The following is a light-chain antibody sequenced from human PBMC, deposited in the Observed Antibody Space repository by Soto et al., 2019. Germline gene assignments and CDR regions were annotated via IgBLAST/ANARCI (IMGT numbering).Light chain of an antibody. CDR3: SSYTRSSTLVV. CDR2: DVS. J-gene: IGLJ2*01. Sequence: QSALTQPASVSGSPGQSITISCTGTSSDVGGYNYVSWYQQHPGKAPKLMIYDVSNRPSGVSNRFSGSKSGNTASLTISGLQAEEDADYYCSSYTRSSTLVVFGGGTKLTVL. V-gene: IGLV2-14*01. CDR1: SSDVGGYNY.